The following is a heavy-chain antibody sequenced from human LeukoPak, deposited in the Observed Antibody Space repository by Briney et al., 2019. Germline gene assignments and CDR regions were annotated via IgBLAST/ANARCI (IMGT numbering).Heavy chain of an antibody. CDR1: GFTFSSYG. CDR2: IWYDGSNK. Sequence: GRSLRLSCAASGFTFSSYGMHWVRQAPGKGLEWVAGIWYDGSNKYYADSVKGRFTISRDNSKNTLYLQMNSLRAEDAAWYYWARDTAEIDYWGQGTLVTVSS. D-gene: IGHD1-14*01. J-gene: IGHJ4*02. V-gene: IGHV3-33*01. CDR3: ARDTAEIDY.